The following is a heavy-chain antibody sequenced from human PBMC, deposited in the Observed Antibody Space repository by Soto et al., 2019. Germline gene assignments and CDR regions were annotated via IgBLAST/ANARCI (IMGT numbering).Heavy chain of an antibody. CDR3: ARVLRFLEWLADHYYQMDV. CDR2: IYYSGST. CDR1: GGSISSYY. D-gene: IGHD3-3*01. J-gene: IGHJ6*03. Sequence: SETLSLTCTVSGGSISSYYWSWIRQPPGKGLEWIGYIYYSGSTNYNPSLKSRVTISVDTSKNQFSLKLSSVTAADTAVYYCARVLRFLEWLADHYYQMDVWGKGTTVTVSS. V-gene: IGHV4-59*01.